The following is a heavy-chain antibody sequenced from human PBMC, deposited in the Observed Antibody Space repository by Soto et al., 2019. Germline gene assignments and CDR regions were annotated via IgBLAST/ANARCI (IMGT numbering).Heavy chain of an antibody. D-gene: IGHD3-10*01. V-gene: IGHV4-39*01. CDR3: ARSLMTMVPEAD. J-gene: IGHJ4*02. CDR1: GGSISSSSYY. Sequence: QLQLQESGPGLVKPSETLSLTCTVSGGSISSSSYYWGWIRQPPGKGLEWIGSIYYSGSTYYNPSLKSRVAISVDTSKNQFSLKLSSVNAADTAVYYCARSLMTMVPEADWVQGTLVTVSS. CDR2: IYYSGST.